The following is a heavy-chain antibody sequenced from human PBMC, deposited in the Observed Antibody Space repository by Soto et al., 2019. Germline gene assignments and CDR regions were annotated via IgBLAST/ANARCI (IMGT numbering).Heavy chain of an antibody. CDR1: GFTFSSYS. J-gene: IGHJ3*02. D-gene: IGHD3-22*01. CDR2: ISSSSSYI. Sequence: GGSLRLSCAASGFTFSSYSMNWVRQAPGKGLEWVSSISSSSSYIYYADSVKGRFTISRDNAKNSLYLQMNSLRAEDTAVYYCASEYTYYYDSSGPGPDDAFDIWGQGTIVTVSS. V-gene: IGHV3-21*01. CDR3: ASEYTYYYDSSGPGPDDAFDI.